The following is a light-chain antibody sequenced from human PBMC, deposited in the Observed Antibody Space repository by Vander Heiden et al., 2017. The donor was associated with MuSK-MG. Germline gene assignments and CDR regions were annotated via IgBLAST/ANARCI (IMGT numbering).Light chain of an antibody. CDR2: DAS. V-gene: IGKV1-33*01. Sequence: DIQMTQSPFSLSASVGDRVTITCQASQDISNYLNWYQQKPGKAPKLLIYDASNLETGVPSRFSGSGSGTDFTFTISSLQPEDIATYYCQQYDNLPHSVGGGTKVEIK. J-gene: IGKJ4*01. CDR1: QDISNY. CDR3: QQYDNLPHS.